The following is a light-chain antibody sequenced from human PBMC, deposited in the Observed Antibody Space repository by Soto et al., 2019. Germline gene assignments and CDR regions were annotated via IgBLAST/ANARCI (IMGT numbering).Light chain of an antibody. V-gene: IGLV2-14*01. CDR3: SSYTSSSTVI. J-gene: IGLJ2*01. CDR2: DVS. CDR1: SSDIGGYNH. Sequence: QSALTQPASVSESPGPSITISCTGTSSDIGGYNHVSWYQQHPGKAPKLMIYDVSNRPSGISNRFSGSRSGNTASLTISGLQAEDEADYYCSSYTSSSTVIFGGGTKVTVL.